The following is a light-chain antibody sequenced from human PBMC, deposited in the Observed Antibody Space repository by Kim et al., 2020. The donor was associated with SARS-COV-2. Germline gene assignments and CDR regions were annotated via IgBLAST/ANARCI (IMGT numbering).Light chain of an antibody. Sequence: PASISCRSSQSLLHSNGYNYLDWYLQKPGQSPQLLIYLGSNRASGVPDRFSGSGSGTDFTLKISRVEAEDVGVYYCMQALPNRITFGPGTKVDIK. CDR3: MQALPNRIT. CDR2: LGS. J-gene: IGKJ3*01. CDR1: QSLLHSNGYNY. V-gene: IGKV2-28*01.